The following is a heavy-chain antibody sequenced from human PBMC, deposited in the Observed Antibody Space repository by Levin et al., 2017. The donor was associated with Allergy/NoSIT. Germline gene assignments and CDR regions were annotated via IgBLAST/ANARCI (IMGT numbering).Heavy chain of an antibody. CDR3: ARGSALPETSMGVRAFDI. Sequence: ASVKVSCKASGYTFTGHFMHWVRQAPGQGLEWMGWINPDNGGTKFAQKFQGRVTVTRDTSISTAYMELTRLRSDDTAVYYCARGSALPETSMGVRAFDIWGQGTMVTVSS. V-gene: IGHV1-2*02. J-gene: IGHJ3*02. CDR1: GYTFTGHF. CDR2: INPDNGGT. D-gene: IGHD5-18*01.